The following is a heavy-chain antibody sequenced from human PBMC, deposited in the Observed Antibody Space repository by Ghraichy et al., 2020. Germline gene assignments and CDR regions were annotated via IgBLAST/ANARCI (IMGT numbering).Heavy chain of an antibody. V-gene: IGHV4-59*08. CDR2: IYYSGGT. CDR1: GGSISSYY. Sequence: ESLNISCTVSGGSISSYYWSWIRQPPGKGLEWIGYIYYSGGTNYNPSLKSRVTISVDTSKNQFSLKLSSVTAADTAVYYCARVTLYSYGYYGMDVWGQGTTVTVSS. CDR3: ARVTLYSYGYYGMDV. D-gene: IGHD5-18*01. J-gene: IGHJ6*02.